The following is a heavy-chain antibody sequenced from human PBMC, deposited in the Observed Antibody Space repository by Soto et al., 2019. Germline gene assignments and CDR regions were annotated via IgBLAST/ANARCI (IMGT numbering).Heavy chain of an antibody. J-gene: IGHJ5*02. CDR3: ACHSRFTDSGRCFGP. CDR2: IYWNHDE. D-gene: IGHD2-8*01. V-gene: IGHV2-5*01. CDR1: GFSISSSGGG. Sequence: QITLKESGPTLVKATQTLSLTCTFSGFSISSSGGGVGWIRQTPGKALGWLALIYWNHDERYSPSLRSRLTISEDTSNNQVLLALTNVRPADTGTYYCACHSRFTDSGRCFGPWGQGSLVTVSS.